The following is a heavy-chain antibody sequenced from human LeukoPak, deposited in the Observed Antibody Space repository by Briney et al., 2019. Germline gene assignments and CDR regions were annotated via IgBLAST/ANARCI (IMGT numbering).Heavy chain of an antibody. J-gene: IGHJ6*03. CDR1: GGSISSSSYY. Sequence: SETLSLTCTVSGGSISSSSYYWGWIRQPPGKGLEWIGSIYYSGSTYYNPSLKSRVTISVDTSKNQFSLKLSSVTAADTAVYYCARDLHDSYYMDVWGKGTTVTVSS. CDR3: ARDLHDSYYMDV. CDR2: IYYSGST. V-gene: IGHV4-39*07.